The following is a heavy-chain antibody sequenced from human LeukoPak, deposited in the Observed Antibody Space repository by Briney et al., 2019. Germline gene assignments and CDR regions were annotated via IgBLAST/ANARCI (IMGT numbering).Heavy chain of an antibody. V-gene: IGHV4-34*01. CDR1: GGSFSGYY. D-gene: IGHD6-19*01. CDR2: INLSGST. CDR3: ASRHSSGWYPPYYYGMDV. J-gene: IGHJ6*02. Sequence: SETLSLTCAVYGGSFSGYYWSWIRQPPGKGLEWIGEINLSGSTNYNPSLKSRVTISVDTSKNQFSLKLSSVTAADTAVYYCASRHSSGWYPPYYYGMDVWGQGTTVTVSS.